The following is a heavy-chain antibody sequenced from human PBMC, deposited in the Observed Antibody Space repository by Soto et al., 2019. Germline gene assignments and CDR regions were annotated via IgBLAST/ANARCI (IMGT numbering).Heavy chain of an antibody. Sequence: PSETLSLTCTVTGDSISSRSYYWGWIRQPAWKGLEWIGRVYTNGATNYNPSLTSRVTVSVDTSRNQFSLKLRFVTAADTAVYYCAREAAETVGDGYWCDPWGQGTLVNVSS. D-gene: IGHD6-13*01. CDR2: VYTNGAT. V-gene: IGHV4-61*02. CDR1: GDSISSRSYY. J-gene: IGHJ5*02. CDR3: AREAAETVGDGYWCDP.